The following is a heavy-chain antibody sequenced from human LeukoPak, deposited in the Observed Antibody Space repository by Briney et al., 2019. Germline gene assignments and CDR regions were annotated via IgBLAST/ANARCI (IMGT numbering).Heavy chain of an antibody. J-gene: IGHJ6*03. CDR1: GYTFTSYD. Sequence: ASVKVSCKASGYTFTSYDINWVRQATGQGLEWMGWMNPNSGNPGYAQKFQGRVTMTRNTSISTAYMELSSLRSEDTAVYYCARRPYSSSWYFNYYYYYMDVWGKGTTVTVSS. V-gene: IGHV1-8*01. CDR3: ARRPYSSSWYFNYYYYYMDV. CDR2: MNPNSGNP. D-gene: IGHD6-13*01.